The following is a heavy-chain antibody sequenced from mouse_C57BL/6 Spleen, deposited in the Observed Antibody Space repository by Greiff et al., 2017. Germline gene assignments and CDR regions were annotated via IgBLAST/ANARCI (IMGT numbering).Heavy chain of an antibody. CDR3: ARDYYGRLYAMDY. V-gene: IGHV3-6*01. CDR2: ISYDGSN. J-gene: IGHJ4*01. D-gene: IGHD1-1*01. Sequence: EVQLQESGPGLVKPSQSLSLTCSVTGYSITSGYYWNWIRQFPGNKLEWMGYISYDGSNNYNPSLKNRISITRDTSKNQFFLKLNSVTTEDTATYYCARDYYGRLYAMDYWGQGTSVTVSS. CDR1: GYSITSGYY.